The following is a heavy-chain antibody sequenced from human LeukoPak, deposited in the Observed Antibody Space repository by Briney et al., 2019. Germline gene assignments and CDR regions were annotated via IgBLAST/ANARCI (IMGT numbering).Heavy chain of an antibody. CDR2: INPNSGGT. D-gene: IGHD3-22*01. CDR3: ARDLNPTYYYDSSGYQGDY. J-gene: IGHJ4*02. Sequence: ASVKVSCKASGYTFTGYYMHWVRRAPGQGLEWMGWINPNSGGTNYAQKFQGRVTMTRDTSISTAYMELSRLRSDDTAVYYCARDLNPTYYYDSSGYQGDYWGQGTLVTVSS. V-gene: IGHV1-2*02. CDR1: GYTFTGYY.